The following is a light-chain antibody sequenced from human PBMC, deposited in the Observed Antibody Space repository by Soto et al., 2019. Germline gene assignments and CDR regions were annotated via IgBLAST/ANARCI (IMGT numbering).Light chain of an antibody. J-gene: IGKJ3*01. V-gene: IGKV3-15*01. Sequence: EIVMTQSPATLSVSPGERATLSCRASQSVSSNLAWYQQKPGQAPRLLIYGASTRATGIPARFSGSGSGTEFTLTISSLQSEDFATYYCQQYSSYPIFGPGTKVDIK. CDR3: QQYSSYPI. CDR2: GAS. CDR1: QSVSSN.